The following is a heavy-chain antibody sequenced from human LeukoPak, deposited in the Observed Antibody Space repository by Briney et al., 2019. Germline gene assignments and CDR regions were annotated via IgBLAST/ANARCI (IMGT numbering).Heavy chain of an antibody. J-gene: IGHJ5*02. V-gene: IGHV3-23*01. D-gene: IGHD2-21*01. CDR2: ISGSGATT. CDR3: VKDRSTVVNNWFDP. Sequence: GGSLRLACEASDFSVNNNYVDWVRQAPGKGLEWVSAISGSGATTYYADSVKGRFTISRDNSKNTLYLQLNSLRAEDTAVYYCVKDRSTVVNNWFDPWGQGTLVTVSS. CDR1: DFSVNNNY.